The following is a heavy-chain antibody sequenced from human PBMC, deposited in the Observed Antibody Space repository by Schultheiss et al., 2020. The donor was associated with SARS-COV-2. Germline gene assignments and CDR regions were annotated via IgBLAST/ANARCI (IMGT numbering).Heavy chain of an antibody. Sequence: KISCKASGGTFSSYAISWVRQAPGQGLEWMGGIIPIFGTANYAQKFQGRVTITADKSTSTAYMELSSLRSDDTAVYYCAREGAGSGWTYWYFDLWGRGTLVTVSS. J-gene: IGHJ2*01. CDR1: GGTFSSYA. CDR2: IIPIFGTA. CDR3: AREGAGSGWTYWYFDL. D-gene: IGHD6-19*01. V-gene: IGHV1-69*06.